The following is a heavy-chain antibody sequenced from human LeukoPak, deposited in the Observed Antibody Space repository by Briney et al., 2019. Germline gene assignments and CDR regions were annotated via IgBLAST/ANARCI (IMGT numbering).Heavy chain of an antibody. Sequence: PWETLSLTCAVYGGSFSGYYWSWIRQPPGKGLEWIGEINHSGSTNYNPSLKSRVTISVDTSKNQFSLKLSSVTAADTAVYYCARGKDDSSGYLEGYFDYWGQGTLVTVSS. CDR1: GGSFSGYY. J-gene: IGHJ4*02. V-gene: IGHV4-34*01. CDR2: INHSGST. CDR3: ARGKDDSSGYLEGYFDY. D-gene: IGHD3-22*01.